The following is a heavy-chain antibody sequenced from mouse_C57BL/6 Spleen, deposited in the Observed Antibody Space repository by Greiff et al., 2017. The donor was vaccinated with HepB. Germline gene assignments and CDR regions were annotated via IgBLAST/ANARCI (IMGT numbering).Heavy chain of an antibody. V-gene: IGHV1-18*01. J-gene: IGHJ1*03. D-gene: IGHD1-1*01. Sequence: EVQLQQSGPELVKPGASVKIPCKASGYTFTDYNMDWVKQSHGKSLEWIGDINPNNGGTIYNQKFKGKATLTVDKSSSTAYMELRSLTSEDTAVYDWSRGGVVARNWYFDVWGTGTTVTVSS. CDR2: INPNNGGT. CDR3: SRGGVVARNWYFDV. CDR1: GYTFTDYN.